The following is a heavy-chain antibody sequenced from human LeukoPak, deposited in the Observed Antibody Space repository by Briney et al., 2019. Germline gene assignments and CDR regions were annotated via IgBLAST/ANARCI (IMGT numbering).Heavy chain of an antibody. D-gene: IGHD3-3*01. CDR2: VSGSGGST. CDR1: GFTFSNFV. J-gene: IGHJ4*02. Sequence: GGSLRLSCAASGFTFSNFVMNWVRQAPGKGLEWVSAVSGSGGSTYYADSVKGRFTISRDNSKNTLYLQMNSLRAEDTAVYYCAKDTAYYDFWSGYSGYWGQGTLVTVSS. V-gene: IGHV3-23*01. CDR3: AKDTAYYDFWSGYSGY.